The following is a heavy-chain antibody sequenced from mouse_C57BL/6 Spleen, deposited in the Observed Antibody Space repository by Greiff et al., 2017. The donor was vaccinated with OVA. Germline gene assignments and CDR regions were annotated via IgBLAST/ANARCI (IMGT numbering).Heavy chain of an antibody. CDR3: ARYPFAY. J-gene: IGHJ3*01. V-gene: IGHV1-26*01. CDR2: INPNNGGT. Sequence: EVQLQQSGPELVQPGASVKISCKASGYTFTDYYMNWVKQSHGKSLEWIGDINPNNGGTSYNQKFKGKATLTVDKSSSTAYMELRSLTAEDSAVYYCARYPFAYWGQGTLVTVSA. CDR1: GYTFTDYY.